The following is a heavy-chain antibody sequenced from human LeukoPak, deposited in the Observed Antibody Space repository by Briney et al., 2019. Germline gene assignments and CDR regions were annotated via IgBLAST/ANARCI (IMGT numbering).Heavy chain of an antibody. CDR1: GFTFSDYY. CDR2: ISSSGSTI. CDR3: ARADNYYDSDDAFDI. J-gene: IGHJ3*02. Sequence: GGSLRLSCAASGFTFSDYYMSWIRQAPGKGLEWVSYISSSGSTIYYADSVKGRFTISRDNAKNSLYLQMNSLRAEDTAVYYCARADNYYDSDDAFDIWGQGTMVTVSS. V-gene: IGHV3-11*01. D-gene: IGHD3-22*01.